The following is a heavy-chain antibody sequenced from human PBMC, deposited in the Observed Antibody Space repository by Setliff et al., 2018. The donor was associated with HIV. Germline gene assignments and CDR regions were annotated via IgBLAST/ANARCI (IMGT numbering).Heavy chain of an antibody. J-gene: IGHJ4*02. CDR3: ARAPNSPYYSNFWYADY. D-gene: IGHD3-22*01. CDR2: LYPGDSDI. CDR1: GYSFTTYW. V-gene: IGHV5-51*01. Sequence: PGESLKISCKTSGYSFTTYWIGWVRQMPGKGLEWMALLYPGDSDIRYSPSFQSQVTVSADKSIGTAYLQWNSLKASDTALYFCARAPNSPYYSNFWYADYWGRGTLVTVSS.